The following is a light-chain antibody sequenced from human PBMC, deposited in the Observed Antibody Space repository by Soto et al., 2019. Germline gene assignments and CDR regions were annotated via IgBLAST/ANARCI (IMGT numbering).Light chain of an antibody. CDR2: GNT. CDR1: SSDVGGYNL. V-gene: IGLV2-23*01. Sequence: QSAMTQPASVSVSPGQSITISCTGTSSDVGGYNLVSWYQQHPGKAPKLIIFGNTERPSGVSHRFSGSKSGNTASLTISGVQVGAEADYHCCYYATSDFIFGKGKKLTV. J-gene: IGLJ1*01. CDR3: CYYATSDFI.